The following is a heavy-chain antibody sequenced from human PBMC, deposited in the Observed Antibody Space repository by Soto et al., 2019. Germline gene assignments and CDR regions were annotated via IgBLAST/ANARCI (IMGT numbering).Heavy chain of an antibody. Sequence: ASVKVSCKASGYTFTSYGISWVRQAPGQGLEWMGWISAYNGNTNYAQKLQGRVTMTTDTSTSTAYMELRSLRSDDTAVYYCARAPAFYGSRSYYPYYYYGMDVWAHWTTVTVSS. CDR2: ISAYNGNT. D-gene: IGHD3-10*01. CDR3: ARAPAFYGSRSYYPYYYYGMDV. J-gene: IGHJ6*02. V-gene: IGHV1-18*01. CDR1: GYTFTSYG.